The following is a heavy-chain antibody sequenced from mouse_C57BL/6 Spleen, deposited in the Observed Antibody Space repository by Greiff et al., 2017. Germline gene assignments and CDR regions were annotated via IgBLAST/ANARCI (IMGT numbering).Heavy chain of an antibody. D-gene: IGHD2-1*01. CDR2: ISSGSSTI. CDR3: ARGNYAWYFDV. J-gene: IGHJ1*03. Sequence: EVKLVESGGGLVKPGGSLKLSCAASGFTFSDYGMHWVRQAPEKGLEWVAYISSGSSTIYYADTVKGRFTSSRDNAKNTLFLQMTSLRSEDTAMYYCARGNYAWYFDVWGTGTTVTVSS. V-gene: IGHV5-17*01. CDR1: GFTFSDYG.